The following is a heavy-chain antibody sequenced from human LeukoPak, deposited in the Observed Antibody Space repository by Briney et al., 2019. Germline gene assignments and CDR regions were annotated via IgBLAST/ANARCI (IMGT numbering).Heavy chain of an antibody. D-gene: IGHD3-22*01. CDR3: ARGDSSGYSSFDY. Sequence: SVKVSCKASGGTFSSYAISWVRQAPGQGLEWMGGIIPIFGTANYAQKFQGRVTITTDEFTSTAYMELSSLRSEDTAVYYCARGDSSGYSSFDYWGQGTLVTVSS. V-gene: IGHV1-69*05. J-gene: IGHJ4*02. CDR2: IIPIFGTA. CDR1: GGTFSSYA.